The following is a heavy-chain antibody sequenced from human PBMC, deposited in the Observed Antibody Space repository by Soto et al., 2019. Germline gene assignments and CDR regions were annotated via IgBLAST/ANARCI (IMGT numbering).Heavy chain of an antibody. V-gene: IGHV3-33*01. CDR3: ARVGGTVTSDY. CDR2: TYYDGNNK. Sequence: QVQLVESGGGVVQPGRSLRLSCAASGFFFSAYGMHWVRQAPGKGLEWVAMTYYDGNNKYYADSVKGRFTISRDNYKNTLYLQMNSLRVEDTAVYYCARVGGTVTSDYWGQGTLVIVSS. J-gene: IGHJ4*02. D-gene: IGHD4-17*01. CDR1: GFFFSAYG.